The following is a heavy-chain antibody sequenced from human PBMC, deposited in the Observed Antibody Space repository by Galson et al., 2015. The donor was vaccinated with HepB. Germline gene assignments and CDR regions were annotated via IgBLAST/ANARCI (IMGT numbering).Heavy chain of an antibody. V-gene: IGHV3-23*01. CDR1: GFTFSSYA. Sequence: SLRLSCAASGFTFSSYAMSWVRQAPGKGLEWVSAISGSGGSTYYADSVKGRFTISRDNSKNTLYLQMNSLRAEDTAVYYCAKGGGAYSSGWYYYYYYMDVWGKGTTVTVSS. CDR3: AKGGGAYSSGWYYYYYYMDV. CDR2: ISGSGGST. J-gene: IGHJ6*03. D-gene: IGHD6-19*01.